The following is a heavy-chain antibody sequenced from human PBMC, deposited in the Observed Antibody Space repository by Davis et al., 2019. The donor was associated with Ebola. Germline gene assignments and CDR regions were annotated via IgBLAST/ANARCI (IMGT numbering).Heavy chain of an antibody. D-gene: IGHD3-3*01. V-gene: IGHV1-46*01. CDR2: INPSGGST. J-gene: IGHJ6*03. Sequence: ASVKVSCKASGYTFTSYYMHWVRQAPGQGLEWMGIINPSGGSTSYAQKFQGRVTMTTDTSTSTAYMELRSLRSDDTAVYYCAVKLRFLEWLLPPDYYYYMDVWGKGTTVTVSS. CDR3: AVKLRFLEWLLPPDYYYYMDV. CDR1: GYTFTSYY.